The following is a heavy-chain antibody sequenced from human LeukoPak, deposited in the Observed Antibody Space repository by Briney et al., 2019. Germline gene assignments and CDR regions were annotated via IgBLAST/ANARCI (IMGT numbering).Heavy chain of an antibody. J-gene: IGHJ6*03. V-gene: IGHV5-51*01. Sequence: GESLKISCQGSGYNFPIYWIGWVRQMPGQGLEWMGIVYPDDSNTIYGPSFQGQVTISADKSINTAYLEWSSLKASDTAIYYCARQGAAGKYYYYYMDVWGKGTTVTVSS. CDR3: ARQGAAGKYYYYYMDV. CDR2: VYPDDSNT. CDR1: GYNFPIYW. D-gene: IGHD6-13*01.